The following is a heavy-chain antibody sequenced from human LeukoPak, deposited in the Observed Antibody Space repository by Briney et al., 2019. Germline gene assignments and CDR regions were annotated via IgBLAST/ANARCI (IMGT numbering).Heavy chain of an antibody. Sequence: GGSLRLSCAGSGFSFSGYGISWVRLAPGKGLEWVSSITSGSDYIHYADSVKGRLITSRDNAKNSVYLQMNSLRAEDTAVYYCARENYYDGSGYYTYYHYMDVWGKGTTVTVFS. CDR2: ITSGSDYI. CDR1: GFSFSGYG. D-gene: IGHD3-22*01. V-gene: IGHV3-21*01. J-gene: IGHJ6*03. CDR3: ARENYYDGSGYYTYYHYMDV.